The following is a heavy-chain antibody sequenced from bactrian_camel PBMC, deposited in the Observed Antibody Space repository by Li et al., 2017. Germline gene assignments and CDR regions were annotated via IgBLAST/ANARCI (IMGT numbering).Heavy chain of an antibody. CDR3: ATHSRRNFYKCDSWRQRGLDQ. Sequence: DVQLVESGGGSVQVGGSLRLSCVASGDTISRYCMGWFRQAPGKKREGVAVIDNDGGTSYTDSVKGRFTVSHDIAGNMVYLEMNNLKPEDTGTYVCATHSRRNFYKCDSWRQRGLDQWGQGTQVTVS. D-gene: IGHD6*01. J-gene: IGHJ4*01. CDR2: IDNDGGT. V-gene: IGHV3S42*01. CDR1: GDTISRYC.